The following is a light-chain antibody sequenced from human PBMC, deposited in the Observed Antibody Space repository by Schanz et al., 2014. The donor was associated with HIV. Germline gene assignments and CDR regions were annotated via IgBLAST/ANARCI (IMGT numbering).Light chain of an antibody. V-gene: IGLV1-40*01. J-gene: IGLJ2*01. CDR3: CSDTRTGTLI. CDR1: STNIGEDYD. CDR2: DTT. Sequence: QSVLAQPPSVSGAPGQRVAISCTGSSTNIGEDYDVHWYRLIPGATPELVLFDTTNRPSGVPARFSGSKSGSSASLAISGLQAEDEADYFCCSDTRTGTLIFGGGTKLTVL.